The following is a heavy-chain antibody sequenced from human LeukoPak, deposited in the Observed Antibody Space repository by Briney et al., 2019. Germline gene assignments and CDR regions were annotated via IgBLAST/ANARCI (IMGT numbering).Heavy chain of an antibody. V-gene: IGHV3-30*02. D-gene: IGHD3-22*01. J-gene: IGHJ1*01. Sequence: GGSLRLSCAASGFTFSSYGMHWVRQAPGKGLEWVAFIRYDGSNKYYADSVKGRFTISRDNSKNTLYLQMNSLRAEDTAVYYCARDGWYYDSSGSLDLTFQHWGQGTLVTVSS. CDR2: IRYDGSNK. CDR3: ARDGWYYDSSGSLDLTFQH. CDR1: GFTFSSYG.